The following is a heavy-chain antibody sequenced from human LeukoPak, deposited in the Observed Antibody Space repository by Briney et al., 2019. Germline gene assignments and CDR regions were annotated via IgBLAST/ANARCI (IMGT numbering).Heavy chain of an antibody. CDR1: GYTFTGYY. V-gene: IGHV1-2*02. CDR2: INPNSGGT. J-gene: IGHJ6*03. CDR3: ARVRGYNWNDQRYYYMDV. Sequence: GASVKVSCKASGYTFTGYYMHWVRQAPGQGLEWMGWINPNSGGTNYAQKFQGRVTMTRDTSISTAYMELSRLRSDDTAVYYCARVRGYNWNDQRYYYMDVWGKGTTVTISS. D-gene: IGHD1-1*01.